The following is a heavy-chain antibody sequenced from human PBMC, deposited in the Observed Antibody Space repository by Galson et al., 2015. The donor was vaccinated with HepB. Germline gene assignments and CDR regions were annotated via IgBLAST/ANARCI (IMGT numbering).Heavy chain of an antibody. Sequence: SLRLSCAASGFSVSSNYMTWVRQAPGKGLEWVSIIYSGGSTYYADSVKGRFTVSRDNSKNTLYLQMNSLGADDTAVYYCARDPTNLVPAAPGDYYGMDVWGQGTSVTVSS. J-gene: IGHJ6*02. CDR1: GFSVSSNY. D-gene: IGHD2-2*01. CDR3: ARDPTNLVPAAPGDYYGMDV. CDR2: IYSGGST. V-gene: IGHV3-53*01.